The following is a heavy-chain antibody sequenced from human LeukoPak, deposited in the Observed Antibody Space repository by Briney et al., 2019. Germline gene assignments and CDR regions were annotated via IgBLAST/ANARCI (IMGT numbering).Heavy chain of an antibody. V-gene: IGHV3-23*01. J-gene: IGHJ4*02. CDR1: GFTFSSYA. CDR2: ISGSGGST. D-gene: IGHD2-15*01. Sequence: PGGSLRLSCAASGFTFSSYAMSWVRQAPGKGLEWVSAISGSGGSTYYADSVKGRFTIPRDNSNNTLYLQMNSLRADYTAVYYCASAALEDCRGGSCYVSVRRGQGTLVTVSS. CDR3: ASAALEDCRGGSCYVSVR.